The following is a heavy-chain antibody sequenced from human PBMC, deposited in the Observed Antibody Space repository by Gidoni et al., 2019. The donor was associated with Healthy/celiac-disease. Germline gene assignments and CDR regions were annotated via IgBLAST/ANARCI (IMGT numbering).Heavy chain of an antibody. CDR3: ARGLFDYGDYYFDY. V-gene: IGHV4-39*07. CDR1: GGSISRSSYY. CDR2: INYSGST. J-gene: IGHJ4*02. Sequence: QLQLQESGPGLVKPSETLSLTCTVSGGSISRSSYYWGWFRQPPGKGLEWIGSINYSGSTYYSPSLKSRVTISVDTSKNQFSLKLSSVTAADTAVYYCARGLFDYGDYYFDYWGQGTLVTVSS. D-gene: IGHD4-17*01.